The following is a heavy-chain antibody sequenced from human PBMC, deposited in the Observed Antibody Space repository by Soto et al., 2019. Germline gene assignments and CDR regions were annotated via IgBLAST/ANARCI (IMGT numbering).Heavy chain of an antibody. CDR2: ISYDGSNK. J-gene: IGHJ4*02. V-gene: IGHV3-30*18. CDR3: AKEEGAYS. D-gene: IGHD3-16*01. CDR1: GFTFSSYG. Sequence: QVQLVESGGGVVQPGRSLRLSCAASGFTFSSYGMHWVRQAPGKGLEWVAVISYDGSNKYYADSVKGRFTISRDNSKNTLYLQMNSLRAEDTAVYYCAKEEGAYSGGQGTLVTVSS.